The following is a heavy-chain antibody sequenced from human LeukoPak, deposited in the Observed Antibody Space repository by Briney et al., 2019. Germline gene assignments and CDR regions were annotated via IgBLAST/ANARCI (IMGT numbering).Heavy chain of an antibody. CDR2: IYENGGTT. D-gene: IGHD2-21*01. J-gene: IGHJ4*02. CDR1: GFTFRSHA. V-gene: IGHV3-23*01. Sequence: GGSLRLSCVGSGFTFRSHAISWVRQAPEKGLEFVSGIYENGGTTYYADSVKGRFSISRDNSKNTLYLQMDSLRGEDTAVYYCAKDFRIGYSAHFDYWGQGALVTVSS. CDR3: AKDFRIGYSAHFDY.